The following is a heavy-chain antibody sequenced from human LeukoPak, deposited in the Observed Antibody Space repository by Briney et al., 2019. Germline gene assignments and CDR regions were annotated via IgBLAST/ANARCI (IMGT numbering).Heavy chain of an antibody. CDR1: GFTFSSYA. J-gene: IGHJ4*02. CDR2: ISYDGSNK. D-gene: IGHD5-18*01. V-gene: IGHV3-30-3*01. Sequence: GGSLRLSCAASGFTFSSYAMHWVRQAPGKGLEWVAVISYDGSNKYYADSVKGRFTISRDNSKNMLYLQMNSLRAEDTAVYYCASPGYSYGSLFDYWGQGTLVTVSS. CDR3: ASPGYSYGSLFDY.